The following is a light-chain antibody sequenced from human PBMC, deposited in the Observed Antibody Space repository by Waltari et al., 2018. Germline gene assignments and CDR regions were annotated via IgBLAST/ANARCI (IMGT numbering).Light chain of an antibody. CDR2: RDN. J-gene: IGLJ7*01. CDR1: NIGGKN. CDR3: QVWDSSTAV. V-gene: IGLV3-9*01. Sequence: SYDLTQPLSVSVALGQTARITCGGNNIGGKNVHWYQQKPGQAPLLVIYRDNNRPSRIPGRFAGCNSENAATLTISRAQAADEADYYCQVWDSSTAVFGGGTQLTVL.